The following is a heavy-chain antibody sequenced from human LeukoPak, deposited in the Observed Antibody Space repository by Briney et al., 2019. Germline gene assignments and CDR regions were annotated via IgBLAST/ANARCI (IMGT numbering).Heavy chain of an antibody. CDR3: ARDSDPYYYYYMDV. Sequence: PGGSLRLSCAASGFTFSSYAMHWVRQAPGKGLEWVAVISYDGSNKYYADSVKGRFTISRDKSKNTLYLQMNSLRAEDTAVYYCARDSDPYYYYYMDVWGKGTTVTVSS. J-gene: IGHJ6*03. D-gene: IGHD1-26*01. V-gene: IGHV3-30*01. CDR2: ISYDGSNK. CDR1: GFTFSSYA.